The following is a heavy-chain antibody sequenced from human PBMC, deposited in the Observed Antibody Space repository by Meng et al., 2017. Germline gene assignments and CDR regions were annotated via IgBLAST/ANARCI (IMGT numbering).Heavy chain of an antibody. V-gene: IGHV6-1*01. J-gene: IGHJ4*02. Sequence: QAQVQQADPGLVETTPTLSLNCASYGSRYSCNSAALNWIRQSPSRGLEWLGRTNYRTKYYNYYAVSVKSRITFNPNSSKNQFSLQLNSVTAEDTADYCCTGLAQDRYFDYWGQGTLVTVSS. D-gene: IGHD2-15*01. CDR3: TGLAQDRYFDY. CDR2: TNYRTKYYN. CDR1: GSRYSCNSAA.